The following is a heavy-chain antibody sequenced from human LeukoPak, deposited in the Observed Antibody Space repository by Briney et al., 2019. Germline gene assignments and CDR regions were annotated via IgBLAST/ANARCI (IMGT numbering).Heavy chain of an antibody. V-gene: IGHV3-53*01. Sequence: GSLRLSCAASGFIVSGDFMSWVRQAPGKGLEWVSVIYSDGSTYYADSVKGRFTISRDNSKNTLDLQMTGLRAEDTAVYYCARERGRGRDSPWFDYWGQGTLVTVSS. CDR3: ARERGRGRDSPWFDY. CDR1: GFIVSGDF. D-gene: IGHD1-26*01. J-gene: IGHJ4*02. CDR2: IYSDGST.